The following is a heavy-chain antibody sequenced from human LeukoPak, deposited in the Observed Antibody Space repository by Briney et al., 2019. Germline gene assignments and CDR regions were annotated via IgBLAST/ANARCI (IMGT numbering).Heavy chain of an antibody. J-gene: IGHJ4*02. CDR2: INHSGST. Sequence: PGGSLRLSCAVSGFTFSDHYMDWVRQPPGKGLEWIGEINHSGSTNYNPSLKSRVTISVDTSKNQFSLKLSSVTAADTAVYYCARPTTVTRFTLGYWGQGTLVTVSS. CDR1: GFTFSDHY. V-gene: IGHV4-34*01. D-gene: IGHD4-11*01. CDR3: ARPTTVTRFTLGY.